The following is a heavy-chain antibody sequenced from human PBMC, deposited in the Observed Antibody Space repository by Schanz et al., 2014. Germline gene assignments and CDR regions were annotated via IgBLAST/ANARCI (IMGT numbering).Heavy chain of an antibody. CDR2: IYSSGST. V-gene: IGHV3-53*04. J-gene: IGHJ6*02. Sequence: VQLVESGGGVVQPGRSLRLSCAASGFTVSNSYIHWVRQAPGKGLEWVSTIYSSGSTYYADSVRGRFTISRDNSMNTVYLQMNSLRSDDAAVYYCARAQGVIRLYYGVDVWGQGTTVTV. CDR3: ARAQGVIRLYYGVDV. CDR1: GFTVSNSY. D-gene: IGHD3-10*01.